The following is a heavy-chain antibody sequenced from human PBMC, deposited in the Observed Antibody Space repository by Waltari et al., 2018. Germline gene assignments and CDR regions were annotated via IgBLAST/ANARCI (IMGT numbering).Heavy chain of an antibody. CDR2: IKSKTDGGTT. D-gene: IGHD2-8*01. J-gene: IGHJ4*02. CDR3: ARAPPAYCTNGVCDQEDY. Sequence: EVQLVESGGGLVKPGGSLRLSCAASGFTFSNAWMNWVRQAPGKGLGWVGRIKSKTDGGTTDYAAPVKGRFTISRDDSKNTLYLQMNSLKTEDTAVYYCARAPPAYCTNGVCDQEDYWGQGTLVTVSS. V-gene: IGHV3-15*07. CDR1: GFTFSNAW.